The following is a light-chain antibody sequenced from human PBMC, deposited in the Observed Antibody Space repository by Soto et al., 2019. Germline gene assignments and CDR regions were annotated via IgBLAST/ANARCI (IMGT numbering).Light chain of an antibody. CDR2: GAS. CDR1: QSVSSY. Sequence: EIVMTQAPATLSVSPGERATLSCRASQSVSSYLAWYQQKPGQAPRLLIYGASTRATGIPARFSGSGSGTEFTLTISSLQSEDFAVYYCQQYNNWPLLFGGGTKVAIK. CDR3: QQYNNWPLL. J-gene: IGKJ4*01. V-gene: IGKV3-15*01.